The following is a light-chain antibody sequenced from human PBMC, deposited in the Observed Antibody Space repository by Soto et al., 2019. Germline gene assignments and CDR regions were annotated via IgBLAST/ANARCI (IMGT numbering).Light chain of an antibody. J-gene: IGKJ4*01. CDR2: GPS. CDR1: QSITSNY. CDR3: QHYGSSPFT. Sequence: EIVLTQSPGTLSLSPGERATLSCRASQSITSNYLAWYQQKPGQAPRLLIYGPSSRAIGIPHRFSGSGSGTDFTLTISRLEPEDFAVYYCQHYGSSPFTFGGGTTGDIK. V-gene: IGKV3-20*01.